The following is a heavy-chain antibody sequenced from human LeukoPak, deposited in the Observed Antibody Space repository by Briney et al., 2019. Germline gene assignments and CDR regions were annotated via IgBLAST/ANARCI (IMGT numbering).Heavy chain of an antibody. V-gene: IGHV1-18*01. CDR2: VSNYNGRA. Sequence: ASVKVSCKTSGYSFTNYGISWVRQAPGQGLEWMGWVSNYNGRAHYAQSFQGRITVAAEASTNTAYMELRSLTSDDTAVYYCARDYYETGAYNYDCFGPWGQGTLVTVSS. CDR3: ARDYYETGAYNYDCFGP. J-gene: IGHJ5*02. D-gene: IGHD3-22*01. CDR1: GYSFTNYG.